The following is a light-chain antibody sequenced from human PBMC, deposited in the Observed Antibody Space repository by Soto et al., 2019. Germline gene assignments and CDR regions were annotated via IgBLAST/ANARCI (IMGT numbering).Light chain of an antibody. V-gene: IGLV2-23*01. CDR1: SSDVGSYNL. CDR2: EDN. CDR3: CSFASSTTLV. Sequence: QSVLTQPASVSESPGQSITISCTGTSSDVGSYNLVSWYQHHPGKAPKLIIYEDNKRPSGVSDRFSGSKSGNTASLTISGLQAEDEADYYCCSFASSTTLVFGGGTKLTVL. J-gene: IGLJ2*01.